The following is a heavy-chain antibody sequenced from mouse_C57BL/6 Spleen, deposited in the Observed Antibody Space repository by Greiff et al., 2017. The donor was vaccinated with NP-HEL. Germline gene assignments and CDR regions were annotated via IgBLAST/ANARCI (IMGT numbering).Heavy chain of an antibody. CDR2: INYDGSST. D-gene: IGHD2-4*01. Sequence: EVKLMESAGGLVQPGSSMKLSCTASGFTFSDYYMASVRPVPEKGLEWVANINYDGSSTSYLDSLKSRFIISRDNAKNILYLQMSSLKSEDTATYYCARDHDYDPHWYFDVWGTGTTVTVSS. V-gene: IGHV5-16*01. CDR3: ARDHDYDPHWYFDV. CDR1: GFTFSDYY. J-gene: IGHJ1*03.